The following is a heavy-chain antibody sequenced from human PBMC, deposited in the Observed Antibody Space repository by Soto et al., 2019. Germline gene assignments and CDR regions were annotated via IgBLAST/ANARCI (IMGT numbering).Heavy chain of an antibody. J-gene: IGHJ6*02. V-gene: IGHV1-2*04. Sequence: ASVKVSCKASGYTFTGYYMHWVRQAPGQGIEWMGWINPNSGGTNYAQKFQGWVTMTRDTSISTAYMELSRLRSDDTAVYYCARDGYCSGGSCPRKYYYGMDVWGQGTTVTVSS. CDR2: INPNSGGT. D-gene: IGHD2-15*01. CDR3: ARDGYCSGGSCPRKYYYGMDV. CDR1: GYTFTGYY.